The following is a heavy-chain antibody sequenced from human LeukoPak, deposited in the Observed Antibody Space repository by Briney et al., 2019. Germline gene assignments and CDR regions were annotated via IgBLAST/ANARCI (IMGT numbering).Heavy chain of an antibody. D-gene: IGHD1-26*01. J-gene: IGHJ5*02. Sequence: ASVKVSCKASGYTFTNYIISWVRQAPGQGLEWMGWISAYNGNTNYAQKLQGRVTLTTDTSTATAYMELRSLRSDDTAVYYCARGGNYFRFDPWGQGTLVTVSS. CDR1: GYTFTNYI. CDR2: ISAYNGNT. V-gene: IGHV1-18*01. CDR3: ARGGNYFRFDP.